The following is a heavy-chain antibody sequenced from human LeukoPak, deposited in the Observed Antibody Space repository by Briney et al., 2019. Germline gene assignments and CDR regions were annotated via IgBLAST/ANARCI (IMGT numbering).Heavy chain of an antibody. CDR3: AKDTASSWWYFDL. CDR1: GFTFNNYA. D-gene: IGHD5-18*01. V-gene: IGHV3-23*01. CDR2: ISGSGYST. J-gene: IGHJ2*01. Sequence: GSLRLSCVASGFTFNNYAMTWVRQAPGKGLEWVSAISGSGYSTYYADSVKGRFTISRDNSKNTLYLQMNSLRAEDTAVYYCAKDTASSWWYFDLWGRGTLVTVSS.